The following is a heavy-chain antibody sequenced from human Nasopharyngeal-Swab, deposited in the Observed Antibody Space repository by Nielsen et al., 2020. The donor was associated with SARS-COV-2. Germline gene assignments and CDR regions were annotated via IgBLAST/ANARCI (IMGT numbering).Heavy chain of an antibody. CDR3: ARDVWVPRYYYDSSDYSVPDY. V-gene: IGHV3-30*04. J-gene: IGHJ4*02. Sequence: WIRQPPGKGLEWVAVISYDGSNKYYADSVKGRFTISRDNSKNTLYLQMNSLRAEDTAVYYCARDVWVPRYYYDSSDYSVPDYWGQGTLVTVSS. CDR2: ISYDGSNK. D-gene: IGHD3-22*01.